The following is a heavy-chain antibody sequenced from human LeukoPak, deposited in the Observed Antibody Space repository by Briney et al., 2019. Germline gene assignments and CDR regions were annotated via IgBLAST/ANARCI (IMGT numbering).Heavy chain of an antibody. Sequence: PGGSLRLSCAASGFTFSDYYMSWIRQAPGKGLEWVSYISSSGSTIYYADSVKGRFTIPRDNAKNSLYLQMNSLRAEDTAVYYCARSRFLEWLRTGDAFDIWGQGTMATVSS. CDR1: GFTFSDYY. CDR3: ARSRFLEWLRTGDAFDI. D-gene: IGHD3-3*01. V-gene: IGHV3-11*04. CDR2: ISSSGSTI. J-gene: IGHJ3*02.